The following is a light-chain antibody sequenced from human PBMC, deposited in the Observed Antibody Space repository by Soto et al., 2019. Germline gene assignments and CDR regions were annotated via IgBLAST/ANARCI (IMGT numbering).Light chain of an antibody. V-gene: IGKV3-11*01. Sequence: EIVLTQSPATLSLSPGERATLSCRASQSVSSYLAWYPQKPGQAPRLLIYDASNRATGIPARFSGSGSGTDFTLTISSLEPEDFAVYDCQQRSNWLLTFGPGTKVDIK. J-gene: IGKJ3*01. CDR2: DAS. CDR1: QSVSSY. CDR3: QQRSNWLLT.